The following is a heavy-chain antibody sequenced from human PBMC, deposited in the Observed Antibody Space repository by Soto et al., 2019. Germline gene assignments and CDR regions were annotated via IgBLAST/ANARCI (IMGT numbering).Heavy chain of an antibody. V-gene: IGHV4-34*01. CDR2: INHSGSN. CDR1: GGSFRGYY. D-gene: IGHD3-3*01. Sequence: SETLSLTCAVYGGSFRGYYWSWFRQPPGKGLEWIGEINHSGSNNYNPSLKSRVTISVATSKNQFSMKLSSVTAADTAVYYRARGDVGSGYWVNWFYTCGQGNMCTVAS. J-gene: IGHJ5*02. CDR3: ARGDVGSGYWVNWFYT.